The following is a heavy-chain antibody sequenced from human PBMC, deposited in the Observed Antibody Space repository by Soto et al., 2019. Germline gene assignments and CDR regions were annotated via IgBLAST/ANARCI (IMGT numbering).Heavy chain of an antibody. J-gene: IGHJ6*02. D-gene: IGHD2-2*01. CDR2: ITWNSDMI. CDR1: GFTFGEFA. CDR3: AEVGYAFGYSAMDV. Sequence: EVQLVESGGGLVQPGRSLRLSCTASGFTFGEFAMHWVRRPPGKGLEWVASITWNSDMIAYADSVKGRFTISRDNGENSLYLQLRSLRREDTAVYYCAEVGYAFGYSAMDVWGLGTTVTVS. V-gene: IGHV3-9*01.